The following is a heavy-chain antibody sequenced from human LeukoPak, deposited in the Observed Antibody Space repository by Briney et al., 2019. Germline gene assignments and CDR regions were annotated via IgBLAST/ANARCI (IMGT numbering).Heavy chain of an antibody. J-gene: IGHJ4*02. V-gene: IGHV4-59*01. D-gene: IGHD5-24*01. CDR3: ASHSRDGYNLFDY. CDR1: GGSISSYY. Sequence: SETLSLTCTVSGGSISSYYWSWIRQPPGKGLEWIGYIYYSGSTNYNPSLKSRVTISVDTSKNQFSLRLSSVTAADTAVYYCASHSRDGYNLFDYWGQGTLVTVSS. CDR2: IYYSGST.